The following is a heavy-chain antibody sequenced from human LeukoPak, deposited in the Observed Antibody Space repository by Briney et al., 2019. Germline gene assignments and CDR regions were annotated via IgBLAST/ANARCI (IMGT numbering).Heavy chain of an antibody. CDR1: GGTFSSYA. CDR3: ARDVLRYFDWSGDYFDY. CDR2: IIPIFGTA. D-gene: IGHD3-9*01. J-gene: IGHJ4*02. V-gene: IGHV1-69*05. Sequence: GASVKVSCKASGGTFSSYAISWVRQAPGQGLEWMGGIIPIFGTANYAQKFQGRVTITTDESTSTAYMELSSLRSEDTAVYYCARDVLRYFDWSGDYFDYWGQGTLVTVSS.